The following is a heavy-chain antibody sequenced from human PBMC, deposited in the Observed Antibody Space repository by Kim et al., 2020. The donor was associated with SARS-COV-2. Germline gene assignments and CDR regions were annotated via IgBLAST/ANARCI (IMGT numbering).Heavy chain of an antibody. J-gene: IGHJ4*02. V-gene: IGHV4-39*01. CDR3: ARFGGNTYYFDY. D-gene: IGHD2-15*01. CDR2: IYYSGST. Sequence: SETLSLTCTVSGGSISSSSYYWGWIRQPPGKGLEWIGSIYYSGSTYYNPSLKSRVTISVDTSKNQFSLKLSSVTAADTAVYYCARFGGNTYYFDYWGQGTLVTVSS. CDR1: GGSISSSSYY.